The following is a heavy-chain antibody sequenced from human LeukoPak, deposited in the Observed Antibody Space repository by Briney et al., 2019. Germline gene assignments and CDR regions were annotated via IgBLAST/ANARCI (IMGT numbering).Heavy chain of an antibody. D-gene: IGHD1-26*01. CDR1: GGSISSGDYY. V-gene: IGHV4-30-4*08. CDR2: IYYSGST. Sequence: SETLSLTCTVSGGSISSGDYYWSWIRQPPGKGLEWIGYIYYSGSTYYNPSLKSRITISVDTSKRQFSLKLSSVTAAYTGVCHCARVRSGSYFHWAVVFGIWRQGTMLSVSS. CDR3: ARVRSGSYFHWAVVFGI. J-gene: IGHJ3*02.